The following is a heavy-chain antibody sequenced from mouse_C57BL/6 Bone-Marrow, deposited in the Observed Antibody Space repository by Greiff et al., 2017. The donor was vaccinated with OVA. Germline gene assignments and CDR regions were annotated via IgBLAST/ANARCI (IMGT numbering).Heavy chain of an antibody. Sequence: QVQLQQSGAELARPGASVKLSCKASGYTFTSYGISWVKQRTGQGLEWIGEIYPRSGNTYYNEKFKGKATLTADKSSSTAYMELRSLTSEDSAVYFCARDNYGSRNWYFDVWGTGTTVTVSS. D-gene: IGHD1-1*01. CDR3: ARDNYGSRNWYFDV. CDR1: GYTFTSYG. CDR2: IYPRSGNT. J-gene: IGHJ1*03. V-gene: IGHV1-81*01.